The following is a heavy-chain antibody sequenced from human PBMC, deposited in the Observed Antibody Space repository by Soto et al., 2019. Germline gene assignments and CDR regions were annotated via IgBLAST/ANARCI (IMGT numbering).Heavy chain of an antibody. D-gene: IGHD3-22*01. Sequence: DVQLVESGGGSVRPGGSLNDSCATSGFALSSYEMEWVRQAPGQGLEWVAYISSSGLNIYYADSVKGRFSISRDNAKNLVYLQMHSLRAEDTALYFCVRHRAYYYDRSGRGSFDSWGQGTQVTVSS. J-gene: IGHJ4*02. CDR3: VRHRAYYYDRSGRGSFDS. V-gene: IGHV3-48*03. CDR1: GFALSSYE. CDR2: ISSSGLNI.